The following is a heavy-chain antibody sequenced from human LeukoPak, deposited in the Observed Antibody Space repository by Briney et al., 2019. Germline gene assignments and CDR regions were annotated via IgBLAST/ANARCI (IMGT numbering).Heavy chain of an antibody. D-gene: IGHD6-13*01. CDR1: GFTFSSYA. Sequence: GGSLRLSCAASGFTFSSYAMSWVRQAPGKGLEWVSAFSGSGGSTYYADSVKGRFTISRDNSKNTLYLQMNSLRAEDTAVYYCAKDRYSSSWYDTQGDYWGQGTLVTVSS. CDR3: AKDRYSSSWYDTQGDY. CDR2: FSGSGGST. V-gene: IGHV3-23*01. J-gene: IGHJ4*02.